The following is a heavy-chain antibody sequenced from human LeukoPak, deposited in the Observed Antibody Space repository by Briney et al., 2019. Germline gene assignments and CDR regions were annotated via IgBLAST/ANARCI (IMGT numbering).Heavy chain of an antibody. J-gene: IGHJ5*02. Sequence: SVTVSCKASGGTFSIYAISWVRQAPGQGLEWMGGIIPIFGTANYAQKFQGRVTITADESTSTAYMELSSLRSEDTAVYYCATCITMVRGVINWFDPWGQGTLVTVSS. V-gene: IGHV1-69*01. CDR2: IIPIFGTA. D-gene: IGHD3-10*01. CDR3: ATCITMVRGVINWFDP. CDR1: GGTFSIYA.